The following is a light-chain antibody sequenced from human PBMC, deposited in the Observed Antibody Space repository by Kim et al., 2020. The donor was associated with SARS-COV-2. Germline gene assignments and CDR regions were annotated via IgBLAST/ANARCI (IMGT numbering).Light chain of an antibody. J-gene: IGKJ1*01. CDR2: DAV. V-gene: IGKV1-5*01. CDR3: QQYDNYPWT. CDR1: QCISWW. Sequence: ASGGDRITISCRASQCISWWLVWYQHNPGKATKLLIDDAVNLESVVPSRFSGSGAGTEFTLTISSLQPDYFATYYCQQYDNYPWTFGQGTKVDIK.